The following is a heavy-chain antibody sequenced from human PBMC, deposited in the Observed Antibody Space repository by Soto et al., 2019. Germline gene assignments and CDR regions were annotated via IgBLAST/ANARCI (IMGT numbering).Heavy chain of an antibody. Sequence: ASVKVSCKASGCTFTSYGISWVRQAPGQGLEWMGWISAYNGNTNYAQKLLGRVTMTTDTSTSTAYMELWSLRSDDTAVYYCARDKKGMQSYGMDVWGQGTTVTVSS. CDR3: ARDKKGMQSYGMDV. CDR2: ISAYNGNT. CDR1: GCTFTSYG. J-gene: IGHJ6*02. V-gene: IGHV1-18*01.